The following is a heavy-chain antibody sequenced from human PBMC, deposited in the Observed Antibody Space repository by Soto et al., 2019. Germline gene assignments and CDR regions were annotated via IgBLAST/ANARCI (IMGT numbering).Heavy chain of an antibody. D-gene: IGHD1-26*01. V-gene: IGHV1-18*01. CDR3: ARDRGSYALDY. CDR2: ISANNGNT. J-gene: IGHJ4*02. CDR1: GYTFTSYG. Sequence: QVQLVQSGAEVKKPGASVKVSCKASGYTFTSYGVSWVRQAPGQGLAWMGWISANNGNTNYAQKLQGRFTLTSXTSTSTAYLDLRSLRSDDTAVYYCARDRGSYALDYWGQGTLVTVSS.